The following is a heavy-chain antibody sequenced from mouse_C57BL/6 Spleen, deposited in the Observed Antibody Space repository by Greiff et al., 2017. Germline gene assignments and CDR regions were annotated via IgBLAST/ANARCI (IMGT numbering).Heavy chain of an antibody. J-gene: IGHJ4*01. CDR3: ARARDWYYGGSRVYAMDY. CDR1: GYTFTSYW. CDR2: IHPNSGSI. Sequence: QVQLQQPGAELVKPGASVKLSCKASGYTFTSYWMHWVKQRPGQGLEWIGLIHPNSGSINYNEKFKSKATLTVYKSSSTAYMQLSSLTSEDSAVYYCARARDWYYGGSRVYAMDYWGQGTSVTVSS. V-gene: IGHV1-64*01. D-gene: IGHD1-1*01.